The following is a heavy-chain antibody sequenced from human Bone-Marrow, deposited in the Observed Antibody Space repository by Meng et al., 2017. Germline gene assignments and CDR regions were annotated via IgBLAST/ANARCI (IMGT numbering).Heavy chain of an antibody. D-gene: IGHD3-3*01. CDR2: IYYTGTT. CDR1: GGSISSGDYY. Sequence: QVQLQESGPGPVKPSQTLSLTCTVSGGSISSGDYYWSWIRQPPGKGLEWIGYIYYTGTTYYNPSLKSRLTISVDTSKNQFSLNLTSVTAADTAVYYCARDTDFWSASNWFDPWGPGTLVTVSS. CDR3: ARDTDFWSASNWFDP. J-gene: IGHJ5*02. V-gene: IGHV4-30-4*08.